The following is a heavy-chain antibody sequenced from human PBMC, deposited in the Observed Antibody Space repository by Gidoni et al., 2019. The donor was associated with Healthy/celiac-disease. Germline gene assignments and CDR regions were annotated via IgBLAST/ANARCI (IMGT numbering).Heavy chain of an antibody. CDR2: IKQDGSEK. J-gene: IGHJ6*02. CDR1: GFTFSSYW. CDR3: ARDNAGDFWSGYYFQALMDV. V-gene: IGHV3-7*04. Sequence: EVQLVESGGGLVQPGGSLRLSCAASGFTFSSYWMSWVRQAPGKGLEWVANIKQDGSEKYYVDSVKGRFTISRDNAKNSLYLQMNSLRAEDTAVYYCARDNAGDFWSGYYFQALMDVWGQGTTVTVSS. D-gene: IGHD3-3*01.